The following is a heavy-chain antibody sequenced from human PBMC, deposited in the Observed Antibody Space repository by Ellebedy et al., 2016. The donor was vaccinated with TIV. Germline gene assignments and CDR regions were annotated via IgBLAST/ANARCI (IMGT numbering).Heavy chain of an antibody. J-gene: IGHJ4*02. CDR2: IIPILGIA. V-gene: IGHV1-69*04. Sequence: AASVKVSCKASGGTFSSYAISWVRQAPGQGLEWMGRIIPILGIANYAHKFQGRVTITRDTSASTAYMELSSLRSEDTAVYYCAAGDYFDYWGQGTLVTVSS. CDR1: GGTFSSYA. D-gene: IGHD4-17*01. CDR3: AAGDYFDY.